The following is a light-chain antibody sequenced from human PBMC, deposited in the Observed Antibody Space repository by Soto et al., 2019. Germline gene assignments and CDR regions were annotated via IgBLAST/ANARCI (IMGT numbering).Light chain of an antibody. CDR1: SSDVGGYNY. V-gene: IGLV2-8*01. CDR2: EVS. Sequence: QSVLTQPPSASRSPGQSVAISCTGTSSDVGGYNYVSWYQQHPGKAPTLMIYEVSKRPSGVPDRFSGSKSGNTASLTVSGLQAEDEADYYCSSYAGSNNFVFGTGTKVTVL. J-gene: IGLJ1*01. CDR3: SSYAGSNNFV.